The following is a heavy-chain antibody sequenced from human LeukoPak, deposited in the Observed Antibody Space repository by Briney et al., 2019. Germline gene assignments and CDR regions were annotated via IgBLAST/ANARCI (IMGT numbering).Heavy chain of an antibody. J-gene: IGHJ5*02. CDR3: ARDSHDYGDYMAVHWFDP. V-gene: IGHV4-4*02. CDR2: IYHSGST. D-gene: IGHD4-17*01. Sequence: SETLSLTCAVSGGSISSSNWWSWVRQPPGKGLEWIGEIYHSGSTNYNPSLRSRVTISVDKSKNQFSLKLSSVTAADTAVYYCARDSHDYGDYMAVHWFDPWGQGTLVTVSS. CDR1: GGSISSSNW.